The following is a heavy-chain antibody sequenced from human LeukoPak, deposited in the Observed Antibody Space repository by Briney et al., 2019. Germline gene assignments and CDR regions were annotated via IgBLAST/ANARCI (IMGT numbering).Heavy chain of an antibody. CDR1: GYTFTSYG. CDR2: ISANNGDT. Sequence: ASVTVSCKASGYTFTSYGISWVRQAPGQGLEWMGWISANNGDTNYAQKLQGRVTMTTDTSTSTAYMELRRLTSDDTAVYYCARVGSWFFLDYWGQGTLVTVSS. J-gene: IGHJ4*02. V-gene: IGHV1-18*01. CDR3: ARVGSWFFLDY. D-gene: IGHD6-13*01.